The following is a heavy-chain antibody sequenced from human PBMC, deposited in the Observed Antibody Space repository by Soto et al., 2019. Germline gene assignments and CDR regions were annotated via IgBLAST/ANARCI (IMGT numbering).Heavy chain of an antibody. D-gene: IGHD2-21*01. CDR1: GYTFTSYG. J-gene: IGHJ4*02. V-gene: IGHV1-18*01. CDR2: ITTDKGKT. Sequence: GASVKVSCKTSGYTFTSYGISWVRQAPGQGLEWMGWITTDKGKTTYAQKFQGRVTMTTDTSTSTGYMELRSLRSDDTAVYYCATHSPAXDYWGQGTQVTVSS. CDR3: ATHSPAXDY.